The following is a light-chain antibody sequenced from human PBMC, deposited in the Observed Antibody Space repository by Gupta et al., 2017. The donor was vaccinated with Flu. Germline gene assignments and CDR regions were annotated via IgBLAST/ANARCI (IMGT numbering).Light chain of an antibody. CDR2: LNSDGRH. Sequence: QVVLTQSPSASASMGASVKLTCTMSSGHSTYTIAWHQQQPQKGPRYLMRLNSDGRHIKGDVIPDRFSGSSSGAERYLTISGLQSEDEAEYFCQTWGTGLQVFGGGTKLTVL. V-gene: IGLV4-69*01. CDR3: QTWGTGLQV. J-gene: IGLJ3*02. CDR1: SGHSTYT.